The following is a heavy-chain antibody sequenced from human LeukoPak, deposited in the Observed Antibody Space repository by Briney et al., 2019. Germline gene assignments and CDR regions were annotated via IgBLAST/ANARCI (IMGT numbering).Heavy chain of an antibody. CDR2: INHSGST. J-gene: IGHJ4*02. Sequence: SETLSLTCTVSGGSISSYYWSWIRQPPGKGLEWIGEINHSGSTNYNPSLKSRVTISVDTSKNQFSLKLSSVTAADTAVYYCARGRKGYSYGSHTFDYWGQGTLVAVSS. CDR1: GGSISSYY. CDR3: ARGRKGYSYGSHTFDY. D-gene: IGHD5-18*01. V-gene: IGHV4-34*01.